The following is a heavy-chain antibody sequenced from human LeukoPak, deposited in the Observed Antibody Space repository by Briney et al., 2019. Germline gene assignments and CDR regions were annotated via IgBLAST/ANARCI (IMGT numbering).Heavy chain of an antibody. D-gene: IGHD1-20*01. CDR2: IIPIFGTA. CDR3: ARDYEGYNWNQNWFDP. CDR1: GGTFSSYA. J-gene: IGHJ5*02. V-gene: IGHV1-69*05. Sequence: SVKVSCKASGGTFSSYAISWVRQAPGQGLEWMGGIIPIFGTANYAQKFQGRVTITTDESTSTAYMELSSLRSEDTAVYYCARDYEGYNWNQNWFDPWGQGTLVTVSS.